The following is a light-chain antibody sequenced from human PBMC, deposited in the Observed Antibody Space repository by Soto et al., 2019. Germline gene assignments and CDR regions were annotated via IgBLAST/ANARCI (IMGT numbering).Light chain of an antibody. Sequence: DIQMTQSPSSVSASVGDRVTITCRAGQGISNWLAWYQQKPRKAPKLLIYKASTLKSGVPSRFSGSGSGTEFTLTISSLQPDDFATYYCQHYNSYSEAFGQGTKVDIK. CDR2: KAS. CDR1: QGISNW. V-gene: IGKV1-5*03. J-gene: IGKJ1*01. CDR3: QHYNSYSEA.